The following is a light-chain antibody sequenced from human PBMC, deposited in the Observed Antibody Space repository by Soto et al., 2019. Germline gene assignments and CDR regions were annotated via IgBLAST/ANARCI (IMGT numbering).Light chain of an antibody. J-gene: IGLJ2*01. Sequence: QSALTQPPSASGSPGQSVTISCTGTSSDVGGYNSVSWYQQHPGKAPKLMIYDVTKRPSGVPDRFSGSKSGITASLTVSGLQAEDEADYYCSSYAGSDNRVFGGGTKLTVL. CDR1: SSDVGGYNS. CDR2: DVT. V-gene: IGLV2-8*01. CDR3: SSYAGSDNRV.